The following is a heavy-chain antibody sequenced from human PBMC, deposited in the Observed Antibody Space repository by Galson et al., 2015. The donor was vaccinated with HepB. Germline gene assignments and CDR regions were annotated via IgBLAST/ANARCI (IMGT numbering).Heavy chain of an antibody. J-gene: IGHJ6*02. CDR2: ISAYNGNT. D-gene: IGHD3-10*01. CDR3: ARDEGRRAIWFGELYYRPYGMDV. V-gene: IGHV1-18*04. CDR1: GYTFTSYG. Sequence: SVKVSCKASGYTFTSYGISWVRQAPGQGLEWMGWISAYNGNTNYAQKLQGRVTMTTDTSTSTAYMELRSLRSDDTAVYYCARDEGRRAIWFGELYYRPYGMDVWGQGTTVTVSS.